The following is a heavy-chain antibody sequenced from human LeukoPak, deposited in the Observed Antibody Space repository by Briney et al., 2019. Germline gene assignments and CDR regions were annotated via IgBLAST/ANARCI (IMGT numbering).Heavy chain of an antibody. D-gene: IGHD3-3*01. CDR1: HYSISSGYY. V-gene: IGHV4-38-2*01. Sequence: KPSETLSLTCAVSHYSISSGYYWGWVRQPPGKGLEWIGEINHSGSTNYNPSLKSRVTISVDTSKNQFSLKLSSVTAADTAVYYCARGRFGVVPFRGYYYYMDVWGKGTTVTVSS. CDR3: ARGRFGVVPFRGYYYYMDV. J-gene: IGHJ6*03. CDR2: INHSGST.